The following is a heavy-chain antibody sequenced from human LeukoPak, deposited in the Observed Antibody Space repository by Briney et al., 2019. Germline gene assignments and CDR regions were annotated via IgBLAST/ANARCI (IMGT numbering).Heavy chain of an antibody. Sequence: GGSLRLSCAASGFTFNIYSLNWVRQAPGKGLEWVSYITNSGATIYYADSVKGRFTISRDDAKNSLYLQMNSLTADDTAVYYCVRDHLWAFDIWGQGTMVTVSS. CDR3: VRDHLWAFDI. CDR2: ITNSGATI. CDR1: GFTFNIYS. V-gene: IGHV3-48*04. J-gene: IGHJ3*02. D-gene: IGHD2-21*01.